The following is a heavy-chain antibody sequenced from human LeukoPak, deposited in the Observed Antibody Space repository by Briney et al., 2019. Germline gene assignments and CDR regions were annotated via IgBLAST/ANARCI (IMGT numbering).Heavy chain of an antibody. D-gene: IGHD3-22*01. CDR1: GGSFSNYY. Sequence: PSETLSLTCAVYGGSFSNYYWSWIRQPPGRGLEWIGEINHSGTTHYNPSLKSRVSISVDTSKNQFSLKLSSVTAADTAMYYCARPDDYDSGGYSSYFQYWGQGTLVTVSS. V-gene: IGHV4-34*01. J-gene: IGHJ1*01. CDR2: INHSGTT. CDR3: ARPDDYDSGGYSSYFQY.